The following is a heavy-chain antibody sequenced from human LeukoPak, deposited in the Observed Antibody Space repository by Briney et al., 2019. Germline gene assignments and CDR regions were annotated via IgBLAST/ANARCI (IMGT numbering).Heavy chain of an antibody. D-gene: IGHD3-9*01. J-gene: IGHJ4*02. V-gene: IGHV3-64D*06. CDR2: ISSNGGST. Sequence: GGSLILSCSASGFTFSSYAMHWVRQAPGKGLEYVSAISSNGGSTYYADSVKGRFTISRDNSKNTLYLQMSSLRADDTAVYYCVKGFYDILTAYWGGGDYWGQGTLVTSSS. CDR3: VKGFYDILTAYWGGGDY. CDR1: GFTFSSYA.